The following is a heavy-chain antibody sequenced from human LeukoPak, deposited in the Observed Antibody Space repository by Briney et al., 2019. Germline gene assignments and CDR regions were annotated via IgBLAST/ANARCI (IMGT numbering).Heavy chain of an antibody. CDR1: GGSISSYS. Sequence: SETLSLTCTVSGGSISSYSWSWIRQPPGKGLEWIGYIYYSGSTKYNPSLKSRVTISVDTSERQFSLKLSSVTAADTAAYYCARHMTVTYDAFDIWGQGTMVTVSS. J-gene: IGHJ3*02. CDR3: ARHMTVTYDAFDI. V-gene: IGHV4-59*08. CDR2: IYYSGST. D-gene: IGHD3-22*01.